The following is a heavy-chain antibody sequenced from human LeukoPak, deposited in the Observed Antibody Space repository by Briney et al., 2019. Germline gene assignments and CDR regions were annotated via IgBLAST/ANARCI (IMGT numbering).Heavy chain of an antibody. J-gene: IGHJ4*02. V-gene: IGHV3-48*03. CDR2: ISNSGNTI. Sequence: GGSLRLSCAASGFTFSSYEMNWVCQAPGKGLEWVSYISNSGNTIYYADSVKGRFTISRDNAKNSLYLQMNSLRAEDTAVYYCARRSRGTGSWYYFDYWGQGTLVTVSS. D-gene: IGHD3-10*01. CDR1: GFTFSSYE. CDR3: ARRSRGTGSWYYFDY.